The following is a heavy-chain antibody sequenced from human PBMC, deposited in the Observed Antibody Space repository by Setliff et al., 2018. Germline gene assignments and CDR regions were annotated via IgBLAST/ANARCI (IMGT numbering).Heavy chain of an antibody. J-gene: IGHJ6*03. V-gene: IGHV1-69*05. CDR1: RGTFSSYG. Sequence: SVKVSCKASRGTFSSYGITWVRQAPGQGLEWMGGTIPSFGSTNYAQKFQDRVTIITDESTSTAFMQLSSLRSDDTAVYYCVREGVDSRSSTDYRYYMDVWGKGTTVTVSS. CDR3: VREGVDSRSSTDYRYYMDV. D-gene: IGHD3-22*01. CDR2: TIPSFGST.